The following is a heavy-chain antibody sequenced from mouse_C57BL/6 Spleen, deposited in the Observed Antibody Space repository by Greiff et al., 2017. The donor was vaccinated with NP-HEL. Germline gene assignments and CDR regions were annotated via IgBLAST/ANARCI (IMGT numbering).Heavy chain of an antibody. CDR2: INPSTGGT. CDR1: GYSFTGYY. J-gene: IGHJ3*01. D-gene: IGHD2-3*01. Sequence: EVKLVESGPELVKPGASVKISCKASGYSFTGYYMNWVKQSPEKSLEWIGEINPSTGGTTYNQKFKDKATLTVDKSSSTAYMQLKSLTSEDSAVYCCARMGDGYPYWGQGTLVTVSA. V-gene: IGHV1-42*01. CDR3: ARMGDGYPY.